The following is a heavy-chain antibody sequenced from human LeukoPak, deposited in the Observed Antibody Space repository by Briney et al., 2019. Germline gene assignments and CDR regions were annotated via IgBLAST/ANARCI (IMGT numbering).Heavy chain of an antibody. D-gene: IGHD1-14*01. CDR3: AKGTDFDY. CDR1: GFTFSSYG. Sequence: PGGSLRLSCAASGFTFSSYGMLWVRQSPGKGLEWVAVIWYGGSYKYYADSVKGRFTISRDNSKNTLYMQMNRLRAEDTAMYDCAKGTDFDYWGQGTLVTVSS. V-gene: IGHV3-33*06. J-gene: IGHJ4*02. CDR2: IWYGGSYK.